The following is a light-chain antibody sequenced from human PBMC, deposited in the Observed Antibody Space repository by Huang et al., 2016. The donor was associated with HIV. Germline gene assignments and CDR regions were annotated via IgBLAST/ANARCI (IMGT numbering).Light chain of an antibody. J-gene: IGKJ2*01. CDR2: KAS. CDR3: QQYTTYFPT. CDR1: LSISSW. Sequence: DIQITQSPSTLSASVGDRVTITCRASLSISSWVAWYQQKPGKAPKLLIYKASSLESGVPSRFGGSGSGTEFTLTISSLQADDFATYYCQQYTTYFPTFGQGTKLEIK. V-gene: IGKV1-5*03.